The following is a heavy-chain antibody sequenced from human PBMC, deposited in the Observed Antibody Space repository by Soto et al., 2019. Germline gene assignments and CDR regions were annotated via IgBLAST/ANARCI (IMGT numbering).Heavy chain of an antibody. CDR1: GFTFSSYS. CDR3: ASVPSNYVWASYYYYMDV. J-gene: IGHJ6*03. Sequence: GGSLRLSCAASGFTFSSYSMNWVRQAPGKGLEWVSSISSSSSYIYYADSVKGRFTISRDNAKNSLYLQMNSLRAEDTAVYYCASVPSNYVWASYYYYMDVWGKGTTVTVSS. CDR2: ISSSSSYI. V-gene: IGHV3-21*01. D-gene: IGHD4-4*01.